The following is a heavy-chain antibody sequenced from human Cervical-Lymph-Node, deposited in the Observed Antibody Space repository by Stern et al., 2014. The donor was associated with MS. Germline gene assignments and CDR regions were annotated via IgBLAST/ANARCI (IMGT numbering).Heavy chain of an antibody. V-gene: IGHV2-70*01. J-gene: IGHJ3*02. CDR1: GFSLSTSGMC. CDR3: ARIRTDSRNAFDI. D-gene: IGHD3-22*01. CDR2: MNWDDDK. Sequence: QVTLRESGPALVKPTQTLTLTCTFSGFSLSTSGMCVSWIRQPPGKALEWLALMNWDDDKYYSTSLKTRLTISKDTSKNQVVLTMTNMDPVDTATYYCARIRTDSRNAFDIWGQGTMVTVSS.